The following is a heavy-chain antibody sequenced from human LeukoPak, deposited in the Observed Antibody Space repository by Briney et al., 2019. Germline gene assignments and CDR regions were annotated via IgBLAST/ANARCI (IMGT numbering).Heavy chain of an antibody. V-gene: IGHV5-51*01. J-gene: IGHJ4*02. Sequence: GESLKISCQGSGYKFTTYWIGWVRQMPGKGLDWMGIIYPGDSDTRYSPSFQGQVTISADKSISTAYLQWSSLKASDTAMYYCARRITIFGVVILDYWGQGTLVTVSS. CDR1: GYKFTTYW. D-gene: IGHD3-3*01. CDR2: IYPGDSDT. CDR3: ARRITIFGVVILDY.